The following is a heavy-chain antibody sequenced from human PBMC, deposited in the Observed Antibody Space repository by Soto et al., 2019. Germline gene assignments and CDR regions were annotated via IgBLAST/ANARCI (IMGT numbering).Heavy chain of an antibody. J-gene: IGHJ4*02. CDR2: IYYSGST. CDR1: GGSISSSSYY. D-gene: IGHD3-10*01. V-gene: IGHV4-39*01. Sequence: QLQLQESGPGLVKPSETLSLTCTVSGGSISSSSYYWGWIRQPPGKGLEWIGSIYYSGSTYYNPSLKTRVTIAVDTSKNQISLKLSSVTAADTAVYYCATLWFGEGNYWGQGTLVTVSS. CDR3: ATLWFGEGNY.